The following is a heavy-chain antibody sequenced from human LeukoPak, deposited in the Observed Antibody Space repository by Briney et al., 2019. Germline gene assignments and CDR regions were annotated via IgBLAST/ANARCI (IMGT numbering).Heavy chain of an antibody. Sequence: LSLTCTVSGGSISSYYWSWIRQPPGKGLEWVAVISYDGSNKYYADSVKGRFTISRDNSRNTLYLQMNSLRAEDTAVYFCARVAVGEYNFHYWGQGTLVTVSS. V-gene: IGHV3-30*03. CDR1: GGSISSYY. J-gene: IGHJ4*02. CDR3: ARVAVGEYNFHY. D-gene: IGHD3-16*01. CDR2: ISYDGSNK.